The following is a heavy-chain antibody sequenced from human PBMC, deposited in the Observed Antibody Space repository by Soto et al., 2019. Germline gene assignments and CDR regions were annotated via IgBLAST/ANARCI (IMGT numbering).Heavy chain of an antibody. Sequence: LGESLKISCKGSGYSFTRYWIGWVRQMPGKGLEWMGIIYPGDSDTRYSPSFQGQVTISADKSISTAYLQWSSLKASDTAMYYCARLVGYSGYDTDYYYYYYMDVWGKGTTVTVSS. D-gene: IGHD5-12*01. CDR1: GYSFTRYW. V-gene: IGHV5-51*01. J-gene: IGHJ6*03. CDR2: IYPGDSDT. CDR3: ARLVGYSGYDTDYYYYYYMDV.